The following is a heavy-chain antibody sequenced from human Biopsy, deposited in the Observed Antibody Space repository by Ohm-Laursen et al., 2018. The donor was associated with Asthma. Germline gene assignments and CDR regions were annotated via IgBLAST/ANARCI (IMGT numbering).Heavy chain of an antibody. CDR2: IYSGGTS. CDR1: GFTVSRDH. V-gene: IGHV3-53*01. Sequence: SLRLSCSASGFTVSRDHMFWVRQAPGKGLEWVSVIYSGGTSHTADSVRGRFTISRDYSKNTLYLQMHSLSAEDTAVYYCARGDSSNWSHYYLDYWGQGTLVTVSS. D-gene: IGHD3-22*01. J-gene: IGHJ4*02. CDR3: ARGDSSNWSHYYLDY.